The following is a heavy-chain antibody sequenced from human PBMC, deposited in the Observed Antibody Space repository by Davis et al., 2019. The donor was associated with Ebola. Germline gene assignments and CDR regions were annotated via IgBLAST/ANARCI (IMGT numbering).Heavy chain of an antibody. CDR3: ARDGRRLWFGESPSGWFDP. CDR1: GDTFRRHG. V-gene: IGHV1-69*10. D-gene: IGHD3-10*01. Sequence: SVKVSCKTSGDTFRRHGISWVRQAPGQGLEWLGGVIPILGITNRSQKFRGRLTITADESTTTVYMELNSLRSEDTAVYYCARDGRRLWFGESPSGWFDPWGQGTLVTVSS. J-gene: IGHJ5*02. CDR2: VIPILGIT.